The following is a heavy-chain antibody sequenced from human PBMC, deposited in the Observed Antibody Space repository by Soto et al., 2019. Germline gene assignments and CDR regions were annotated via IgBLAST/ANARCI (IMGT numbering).Heavy chain of an antibody. V-gene: IGHV1-69*13. D-gene: IGHD1-26*01. CDR3: ARVGATKRGYFDY. J-gene: IGHJ4*02. Sequence: ASVKVSCKASGGTFSSYAISWVRQAPGQGLEWMGGIIPIFGTANYAQKFQGRITITADESTSTAYMELSSLRSEDTAVYYCARVGATKRGYFDYWGQGTLVTVSS. CDR2: IIPIFGTA. CDR1: GGTFSSYA.